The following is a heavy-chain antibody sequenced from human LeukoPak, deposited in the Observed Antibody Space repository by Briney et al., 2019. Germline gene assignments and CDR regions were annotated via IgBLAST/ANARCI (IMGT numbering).Heavy chain of an antibody. D-gene: IGHD2-15*01. V-gene: IGHV1-46*01. CDR2: INPSGGST. Sequence: ASVKVSCKASGYTFTSYYMHWVRQAPGQGLEWMGIINPSGGSTSYAQKFQGRVTMTRDTSTSTVYMELSSLRSEDTAVYYCARDRVVVVAATVGNAFDIWGQGTMVTVSS. CDR1: GYTFTSYY. CDR3: ARDRVVVVAATVGNAFDI. J-gene: IGHJ3*02.